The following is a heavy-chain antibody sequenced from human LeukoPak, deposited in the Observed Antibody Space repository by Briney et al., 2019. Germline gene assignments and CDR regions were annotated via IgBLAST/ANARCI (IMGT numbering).Heavy chain of an antibody. D-gene: IGHD3-10*01. J-gene: IGHJ6*03. Sequence: ASVKVSCKGSGYTFTSYGISWVRQAPGQGLEWMGWISAYNGNTNYAQKLQGRVTMTTDTSTSTAYMEPRSLRSDDTAVYYCARGARLGGYYGSWSYSSYYYYYYMDVWGKGTTVTVSS. CDR1: GYTFTSYG. V-gene: IGHV1-18*01. CDR3: ARGARLGGYYGSWSYSSYYYYYYMDV. CDR2: ISAYNGNT.